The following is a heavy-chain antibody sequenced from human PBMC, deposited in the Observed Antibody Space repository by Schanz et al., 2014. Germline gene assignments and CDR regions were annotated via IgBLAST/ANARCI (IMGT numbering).Heavy chain of an antibody. CDR2: ISGSGGST. CDR3: ARGYSSRPKGFDP. V-gene: IGHV3-23*04. CDR1: GFTLTSYA. Sequence: EVQVVESGGGLVQPGGSLRLSCEASGFTLTSYALTWVRQAPGKGLEWVAGISGSGGSTDYADSVKGRFIIPRDNSKNTLYLQMNSLRAEDTGVYYCARGYSSRPKGFDPWGQGTLVTVSS. D-gene: IGHD6-13*01. J-gene: IGHJ5*02.